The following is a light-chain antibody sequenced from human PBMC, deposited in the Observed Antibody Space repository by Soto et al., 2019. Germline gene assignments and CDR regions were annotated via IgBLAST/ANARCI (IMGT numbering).Light chain of an antibody. V-gene: IGKV1-12*01. CDR2: AAS. CDR1: QGISSW. J-gene: IGKJ1*01. Sequence: DIQMTQSPSSVSASVGDRVTITCRATQGISSWLAWYQQKPGKAPKLLIYAASSLQSGVPSRFSGSGSGADFTLTISSLQSEDFAVYYCQQYNNWPRTFGQGTKVDIK. CDR3: QQYNNWPRT.